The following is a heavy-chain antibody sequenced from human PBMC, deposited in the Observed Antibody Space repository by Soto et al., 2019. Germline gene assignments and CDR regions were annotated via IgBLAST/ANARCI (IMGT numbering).Heavy chain of an antibody. D-gene: IGHD2-15*01. Sequence: QVQLVQSGAEVKKPGSSVKVSCKASGGSFSSHTINWVRQAPGQGLEWMGRIIPIVGTANYAQKFQDRVTITADKSTSTAYMELSSLRSEDTSVYFCARGYCSTGACYGYYGMDVWGRGTTVTVSS. CDR1: GGSFSSHT. CDR2: IIPIVGTA. CDR3: ARGYCSTGACYGYYGMDV. J-gene: IGHJ6*02. V-gene: IGHV1-69*08.